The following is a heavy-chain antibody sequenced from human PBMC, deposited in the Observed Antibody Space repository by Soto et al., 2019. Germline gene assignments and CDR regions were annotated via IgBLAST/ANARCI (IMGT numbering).Heavy chain of an antibody. D-gene: IGHD5-18*01. CDR2: IGYSSSYRSSTYT. Sequence: GGSLRLSCAASGFTFSSYTMNWVRQAPGKGLEWVSVIGYSSSYRSSTYTSYADSVKGRFTISRDNAKNSLYLQMNSLRAEDTAVYYCATDSTRGYIYFDHWGQGTLVTVSS. J-gene: IGHJ4*02. CDR3: ATDSTRGYIYFDH. CDR1: GFTFSSYT. V-gene: IGHV3-21*01.